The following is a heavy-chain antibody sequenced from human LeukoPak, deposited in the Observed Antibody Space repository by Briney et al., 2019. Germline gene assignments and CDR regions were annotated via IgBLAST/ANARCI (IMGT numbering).Heavy chain of an antibody. Sequence: GGSLRLSCAASGFTFSSYEMNWVRQAPGKGLEWVSYISSSGSTIYYADSVKGRFTISRDNAKNSLYLQMNSLRAEDTAVYYCARGYGSGSSHIDYWGQGTLVTVSS. CDR2: ISSSGSTI. CDR3: ARGYGSGSSHIDY. V-gene: IGHV3-48*03. CDR1: GFTFSSYE. J-gene: IGHJ4*02. D-gene: IGHD3-10*01.